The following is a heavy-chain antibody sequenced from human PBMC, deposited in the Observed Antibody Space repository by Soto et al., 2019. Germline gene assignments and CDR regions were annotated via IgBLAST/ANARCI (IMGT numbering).Heavy chain of an antibody. D-gene: IGHD1-26*01. CDR2: IYYSGST. CDR1: GGSISSGGYY. CDR3: ARDLRRKNHWLWEAVESPRAVFPLEGGGMDV. V-gene: IGHV4-31*03. Sequence: QVQLQESGPGLVKPSQTLSLTCTVSGGSISSGGYYWSWIRQHPGKGLEWIGYIYYSGSTYYNPSLKSRVTISVDTSKNQFSLKLSSVTAADTAVYYCARDLRRKNHWLWEAVESPRAVFPLEGGGMDVWGQGTTVTVSS. J-gene: IGHJ6*02.